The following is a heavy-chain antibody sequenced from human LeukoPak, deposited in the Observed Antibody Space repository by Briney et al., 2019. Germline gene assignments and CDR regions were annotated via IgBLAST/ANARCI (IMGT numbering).Heavy chain of an antibody. Sequence: ASVKVSCKASGYTLTGYYMHWVRQAPGQGLEWMGRINPNSGGTNYAQKFQGRVTMTRDTSISTAYMELSRLRSDDTAVYYCARLVRSSGYPWFDPWGQGTLVTVSS. J-gene: IGHJ5*02. CDR2: INPNSGGT. CDR3: ARLVRSSGYPWFDP. V-gene: IGHV1-2*06. CDR1: GYTLTGYY. D-gene: IGHD3-22*01.